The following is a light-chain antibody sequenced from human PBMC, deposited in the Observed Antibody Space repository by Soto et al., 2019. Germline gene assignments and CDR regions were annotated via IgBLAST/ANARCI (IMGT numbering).Light chain of an antibody. CDR3: CSYTTRSTRV. CDR1: SSDVGFYNY. CDR2: EVT. Sequence: QSALTQPASVSGSPGQSIAISCTGSSSDVGFYNYISWYQQHPGKVSKLIIYEVTNRPSGVSNRFSGSKSGNTASLTISGLQAEDEADYCRCSYTTRSTRVFGTGTKVTV. V-gene: IGLV2-14*01. J-gene: IGLJ1*01.